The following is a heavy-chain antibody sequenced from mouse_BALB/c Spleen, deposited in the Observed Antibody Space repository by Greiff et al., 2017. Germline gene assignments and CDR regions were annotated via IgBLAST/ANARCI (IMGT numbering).Heavy chain of an antibody. CDR2: IYPYNGGT. V-gene: IGHV1S29*02. CDR3: ARSEDDGYYGAY. D-gene: IGHD2-3*01. J-gene: IGHJ3*01. Sequence: EVKLVESGPELVKPGASVKISCKASGYTFTDYNMHWVKQSHGKSLEWIGYIYPYNGGTGYNQKFKSKATLTVDNSSSTAYMELRSLTSEDSAVYYCARSEDDGYYGAYWGQGTLVTVSA. CDR1: GYTFTDYN.